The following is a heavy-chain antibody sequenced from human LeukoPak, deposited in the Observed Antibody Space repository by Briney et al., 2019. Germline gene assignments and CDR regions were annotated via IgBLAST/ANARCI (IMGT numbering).Heavy chain of an antibody. Sequence: GGSLRLSCAASGFTFSSYSMNWVRQAPGKGLEWVSYISSSSSTIYYADSVKGRFTISRDNAKNSLYLQMNSLRAEDTAVYYCARAYSSGWEGWNYWGQGTLVTVSS. CDR1: GFTFSSYS. CDR3: ARAYSSGWEGWNY. J-gene: IGHJ4*02. D-gene: IGHD6-19*01. V-gene: IGHV3-48*01. CDR2: ISSSSSTI.